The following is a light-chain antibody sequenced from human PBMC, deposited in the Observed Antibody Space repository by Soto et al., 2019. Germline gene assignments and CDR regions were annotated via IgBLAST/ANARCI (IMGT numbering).Light chain of an antibody. CDR3: CEYAGSTFYV. V-gene: IGLV2-23*02. CDR2: EVS. Sequence: QSVLTQPASVSGSPGQSITISCTGTSSDVGSYNLVSWYQQHPGKAPKVMIYEVSKRPSGVSNRFSGSKSGNTASLTIPGLQAGAGADYYCCEYAGSTFYVFGTGTKVP. CDR1: SSDVGSYNL. J-gene: IGLJ1*01.